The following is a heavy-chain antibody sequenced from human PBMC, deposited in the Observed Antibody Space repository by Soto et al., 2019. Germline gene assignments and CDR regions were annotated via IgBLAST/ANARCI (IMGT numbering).Heavy chain of an antibody. J-gene: IGHJ4*02. CDR2: ISGYNGDT. V-gene: IGHV1-18*01. CDR3: ARASAYCLSRSCYDPLSRFDY. D-gene: IGHD2-2*01. Sequence: QLVQSGPEVKRPGASVKVSCKTSGYTFTSYGINWVRQAPGQGLEWMGWISGYNGDTNYEQRFQGRVAMTTDTSTSTAYMELRSLRSSDTAEYYCARASAYCLSRSCYDPLSRFDYWGQGTLVTVSS. CDR1: GYTFTSYG.